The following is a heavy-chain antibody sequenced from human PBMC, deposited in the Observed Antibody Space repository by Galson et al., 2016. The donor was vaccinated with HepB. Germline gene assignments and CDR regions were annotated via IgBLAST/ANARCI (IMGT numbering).Heavy chain of an antibody. Sequence: SLRLSCAGSGFTFNAYAMTWVRQAPGQGLEWVSGISNSGDITYYADSLKGRFTISRDNSKNTLYLQMNSLGVEDTVVYYCAKVVWHYDTSGYHFYWGQGTLVTVSS. V-gene: IGHV3-23*01. CDR3: AKVVWHYDTSGYHFY. J-gene: IGHJ4*02. CDR1: GFTFNAYA. D-gene: IGHD3-22*01. CDR2: ISNSGDIT.